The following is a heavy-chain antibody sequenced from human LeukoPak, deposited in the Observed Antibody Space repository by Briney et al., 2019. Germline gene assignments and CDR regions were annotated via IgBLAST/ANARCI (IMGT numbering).Heavy chain of an antibody. V-gene: IGHV3-49*04. CDR3: TYDSSGYSYYFDY. Sequence: GGSLRLSCATSGFTFGDHAMNWVRQAPGKGLEWVGFIRSKTYGGTTDYAASVKGRFTISRDDSKGIAYLQMDSLKTEDTAVYYCTYDSSGYSYYFDYWGQGTLVTVSS. J-gene: IGHJ4*02. D-gene: IGHD3-22*01. CDR1: GFTFGDHA. CDR2: IRSKTYGGTT.